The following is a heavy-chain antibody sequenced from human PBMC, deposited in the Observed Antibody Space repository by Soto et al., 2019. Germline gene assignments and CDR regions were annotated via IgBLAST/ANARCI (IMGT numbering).Heavy chain of an antibody. D-gene: IGHD5-18*01. J-gene: IGHJ4*02. Sequence: QITLKESGPTLVKPTQTLTLSCTFSGFLLTTRGAGVGWIRQPPGKALERLALIYWDYAEGYSPSRKSSLTITKHTSKCQVVLIMTRMDTMDTATYFCARRPRRNSYKFDYWGQGHVVTASS. CDR3: ARRPRRNSYKFDY. CDR1: GFLLTTRGAG. V-gene: IGHV2-5*02. CDR2: IYWDYAE.